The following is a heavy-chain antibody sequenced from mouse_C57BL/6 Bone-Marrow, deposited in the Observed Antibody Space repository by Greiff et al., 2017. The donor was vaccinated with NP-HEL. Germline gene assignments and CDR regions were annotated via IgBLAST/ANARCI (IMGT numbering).Heavy chain of an antibody. CDR1: GFTFSDYG. V-gene: IGHV5-17*01. Sequence: EVKVVESGGGLVKPGGSLKLSCAASGFTFSDYGMHWVRQAPEKGLEWVAYISSGSSTIYYADTVKGRFTISRDNAKNTLFLQMTSLRSEDTAMYYCARTIGSSHFDYWGQGTTLTVSS. D-gene: IGHD1-1*01. CDR2: ISSGSSTI. CDR3: ARTIGSSHFDY. J-gene: IGHJ2*01.